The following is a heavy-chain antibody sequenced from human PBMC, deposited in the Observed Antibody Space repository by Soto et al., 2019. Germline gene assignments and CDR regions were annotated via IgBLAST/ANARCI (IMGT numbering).Heavy chain of an antibody. J-gene: IGHJ4*02. V-gene: IGHV1-18*01. CDR3: ATQIDTVMVFRD. Sequence: QVQLVQSGAEVKKPGASVKVSCKASDKTFLSYGISWVRQGPGQGLEWMGWISPYNGNTNYAQKLQARVTMTTDTSTSTAYMELRSLRSDDTAVYYCATQIDTVMVFRDWGQGTLVTVSS. D-gene: IGHD5-18*01. CDR2: ISPYNGNT. CDR1: DKTFLSYG.